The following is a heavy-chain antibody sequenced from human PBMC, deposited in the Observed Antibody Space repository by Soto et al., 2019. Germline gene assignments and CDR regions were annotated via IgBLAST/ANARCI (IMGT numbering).Heavy chain of an antibody. CDR2: IYYSGST. CDR1: GGSISSSSYY. Sequence: PSETLSLTCTVSGGSISSSSYYWGWIRQPPGKGLEWIGSIYYSGSTYYNPSLKSRVTISVDTSKNQFSLKLSSVTAADTAVYYCASYGDYNFDYWGQGTLVTVSS. CDR3: ASYGDYNFDY. J-gene: IGHJ4*02. V-gene: IGHV4-39*01. D-gene: IGHD4-17*01.